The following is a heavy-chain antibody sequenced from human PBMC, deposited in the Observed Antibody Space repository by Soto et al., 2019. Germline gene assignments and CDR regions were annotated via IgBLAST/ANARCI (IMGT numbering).Heavy chain of an antibody. J-gene: IGHJ6*02. CDR3: ANSVVPAASYYYGMDV. V-gene: IGHV1-3*01. CDR1: GYTFTSYA. CDR2: INAGNGNT. Sequence: QVQLVQSGAEVKKPGASVKVSCKASGYTFTSYAMHWVCQAPGQRLEWMGWINAGNGNTKYSQKFQGRVTITRDTSASTAYMELSSLRSEDTAVYYCANSVVPAASYYYGMDVWGQGTTVTVSS. D-gene: IGHD2-2*01.